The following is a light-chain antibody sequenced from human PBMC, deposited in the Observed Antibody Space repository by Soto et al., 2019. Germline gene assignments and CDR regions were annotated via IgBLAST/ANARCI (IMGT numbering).Light chain of an antibody. CDR1: SSDVGSYNL. V-gene: IGLV2-23*01. J-gene: IGLJ3*02. CDR3: CSYAGTNPGV. CDR2: EGT. Sequence: QSALTQPASVSGSPGQSITISCTGTSSDVGSYNLVSWYQQHPGKAPKIIIYEGTKRPSGVSNRFSGSKSGNTASLTISGLQGEDEADYHCCSYAGTNPGVFGGGTKLTVL.